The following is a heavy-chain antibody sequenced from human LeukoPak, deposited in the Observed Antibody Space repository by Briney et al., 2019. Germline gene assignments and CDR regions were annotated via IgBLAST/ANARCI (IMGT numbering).Heavy chain of an antibody. CDR3: AAYCSGGSCLLGH. V-gene: IGHV3-48*04. J-gene: IGHJ1*01. Sequence: GGSLRLSCEASGFTFSAYDMNWVRQAPGKGLVWLSFITTSSKTIFYADSVKGRFTISRDNAMNSLYLQMNSLRAEDTAVYYCAAYCSGGSCLLGHWGQGTLVTVSS. CDR1: GFTFSAYD. D-gene: IGHD2-15*01. CDR2: ITTSSKTI.